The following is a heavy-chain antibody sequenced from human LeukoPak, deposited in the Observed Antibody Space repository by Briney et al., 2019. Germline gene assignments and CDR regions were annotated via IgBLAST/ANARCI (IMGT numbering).Heavy chain of an antibody. J-gene: IGHJ4*02. D-gene: IGHD1-26*01. Sequence: ASVKVSCKASGYTFTNYAINWVRQAPGQGLEWMGWINTNTGNPTYVQGFTGRFVFSLDTSVSTAYLQISSVKAEDTAVYYCARDRPSGSYVGSLDYWGQGTLVTVSS. CDR1: GYTFTNYA. CDR3: ARDRPSGSYVGSLDY. CDR2: INTNTGNP. V-gene: IGHV7-4-1*02.